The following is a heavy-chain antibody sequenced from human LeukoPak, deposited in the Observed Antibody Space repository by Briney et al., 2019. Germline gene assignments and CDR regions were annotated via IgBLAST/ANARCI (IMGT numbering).Heavy chain of an antibody. CDR2: IWYDGTNK. J-gene: IGHJ5*02. V-gene: IGHV3-33*01. D-gene: IGHD4-17*01. CDR1: GFAFSSFG. Sequence: GGSLGLSCAASGFAFSSFGMHWVRQAPGKGLEWVAVIWYDGTNKYYADSVKGRLTISRDNSKNTLYLQMNSLRAEDTAVYYCARATVTRWFDPWGQGTLVTVSS. CDR3: ARATVTRWFDP.